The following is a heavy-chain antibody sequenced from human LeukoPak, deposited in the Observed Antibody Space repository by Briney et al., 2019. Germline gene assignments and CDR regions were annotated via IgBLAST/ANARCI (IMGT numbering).Heavy chain of an antibody. CDR2: VAYSGNS. CDR3: ARVVRGAVTFNRFDP. D-gene: IGHD3-10*02. V-gene: IGHV4-59*01. Sequence: PSETLSLTCTVSGDSINNYYWSWLRQTPGEGLELIGFVAYSGNSNYNPSLESRVTISIDTSKNQFSLKLNSVTAADTAMYYCARVVRGAVTFNRFDPWGQGTLVTVSS. J-gene: IGHJ5*02. CDR1: GDSINNYY.